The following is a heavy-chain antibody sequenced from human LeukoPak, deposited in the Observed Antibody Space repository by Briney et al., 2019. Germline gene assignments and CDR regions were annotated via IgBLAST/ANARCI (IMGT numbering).Heavy chain of an antibody. CDR3: ARDPSRGYSYGYADY. D-gene: IGHD5-18*01. Sequence: GGSLRLSCAASGFSFSTYWMNWVRQPPGKGLEWVANIMRDGSEKYYVDSVKGRFTISRDNAKDSLYLQMNSLRAEDTAVYYCARDPSRGYSYGYADYWGQGSLVIVSS. J-gene: IGHJ4*02. CDR2: IMRDGSEK. CDR1: GFSFSTYW. V-gene: IGHV3-7*01.